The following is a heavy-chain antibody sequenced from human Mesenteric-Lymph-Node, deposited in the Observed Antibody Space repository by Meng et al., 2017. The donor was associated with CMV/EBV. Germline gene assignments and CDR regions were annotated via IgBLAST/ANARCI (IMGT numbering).Heavy chain of an antibody. D-gene: IGHD2-2*01. J-gene: IGHJ5*02. CDR3: ARDLIPASPTPHWFDP. CDR2: IYYSGST. CDR1: GGSISSSLYD. Sequence: GSLRLSCTVSGGSISSSLYDWGWFRQPPGKGPEWIGSIYYSGSTYYSPFLKSRVTISLDTSQNQFSLKLSSVTAADTAVYYCARDLIPASPTPHWFDPWGQGILVTVSS. V-gene: IGHV4-39*07.